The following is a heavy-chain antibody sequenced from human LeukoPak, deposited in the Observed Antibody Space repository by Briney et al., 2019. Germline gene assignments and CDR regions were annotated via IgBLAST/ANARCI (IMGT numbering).Heavy chain of an antibody. CDR2: ISSSSSYI. D-gene: IGHD3-22*01. V-gene: IGHV3-21*01. CDR3: ARDRGNYYDSSGYSDY. CDR1: GFTFSSYS. Sequence: GGSLRLSCAASGFTFSSYSMNWVRQAPGKGLEWVSSISSSSSYIYYADSVKGRFAISRDNAKNSLYLQMNSLRAEDTAVYYCARDRGNYYDSSGYSDYWGQGTLVTVSS. J-gene: IGHJ4*02.